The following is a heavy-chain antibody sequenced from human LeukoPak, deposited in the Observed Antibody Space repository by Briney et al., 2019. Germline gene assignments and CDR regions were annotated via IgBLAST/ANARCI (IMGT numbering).Heavy chain of an antibody. V-gene: IGHV1-8*01. CDR3: AGAYYDFWSGPYDAFDI. Sequence: ASVKVSCKASGCTFTSYDINWVRQATGQGLEWMGWMNPNSGNTGYAQKFQGGVTMTRNTSISTAYMELSSLRSEDTAVYYCAGAYYDFWSGPYDAFDIWGQGTMVTVSS. CDR2: MNPNSGNT. J-gene: IGHJ3*02. CDR1: GCTFTSYD. D-gene: IGHD3-3*01.